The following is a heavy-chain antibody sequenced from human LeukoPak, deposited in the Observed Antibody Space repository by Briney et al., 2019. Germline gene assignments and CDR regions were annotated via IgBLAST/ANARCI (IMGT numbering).Heavy chain of an antibody. D-gene: IGHD6-6*01. J-gene: IGHJ5*02. Sequence: GGSLRLSCVASGFTFSTYAMHWVRQTPGMGLAWVTGISYDGSNKYYADSVKGRFTISRDTSKNTLYLQMNSLRAEDTAMYYCASSSYSSSSSWGQGTLVTVSS. CDR1: GFTFSTYA. CDR2: ISYDGSNK. CDR3: ASSSYSSSSS. V-gene: IGHV3-30*04.